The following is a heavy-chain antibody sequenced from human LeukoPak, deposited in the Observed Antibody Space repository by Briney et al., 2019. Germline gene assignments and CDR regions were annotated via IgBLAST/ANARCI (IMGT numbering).Heavy chain of an antibody. CDR1: GYTFTSYG. D-gene: IGHD2-15*01. CDR3: ARDIATVVHQD. CDR2: ISGYSGNT. J-gene: IGHJ4*02. Sequence: ASVKVSCKASGYTFTSYGIRWVRQAPGKGLEWMGWISGYSGNTNYVQKFQGRVTMTTDRSTTTAYMELRSLRSDDTAVYYCARDIATVVHQDWGQGTLVTVSS. V-gene: IGHV1-18*01.